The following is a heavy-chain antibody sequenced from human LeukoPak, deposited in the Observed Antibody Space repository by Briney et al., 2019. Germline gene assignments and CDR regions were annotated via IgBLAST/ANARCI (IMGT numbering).Heavy chain of an antibody. D-gene: IGHD6-13*01. CDR3: ARQRAAVGKSLDY. CDR1: EFTFSNYW. Sequence: PGGSLRLSCAASEFTFSNYWMTWVRQAPGNGLEWVANIKHDGSEKYYVDSVKGRFTISRDNAGNSVSLQMNSLRVDDTAVYYCARQRAAVGKSLDYWGQGTLVTVSS. J-gene: IGHJ4*02. V-gene: IGHV3-7*01. CDR2: IKHDGSEK.